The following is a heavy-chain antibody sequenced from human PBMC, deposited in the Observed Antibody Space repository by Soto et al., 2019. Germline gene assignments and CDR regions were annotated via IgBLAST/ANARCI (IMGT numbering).Heavy chain of an antibody. D-gene: IGHD6-19*01. J-gene: IGHJ4*02. Sequence: GASVKVSCKVSGYTLTELSMHWVRQAPGKGLEWMGGFDPEDGETIYAQKFQGRVTMTEDTSTDTAYVELSSLRSEDTAVYYCATAAYSSGWLLDYWGQGTLVTVSS. CDR3: ATAAYSSGWLLDY. CDR1: GYTLTELS. CDR2: FDPEDGET. V-gene: IGHV1-24*01.